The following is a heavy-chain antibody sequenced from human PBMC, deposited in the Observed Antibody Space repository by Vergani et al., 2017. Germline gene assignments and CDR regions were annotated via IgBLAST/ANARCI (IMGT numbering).Heavy chain of an antibody. CDR3: ARQARYYYGSGSYPYFDY. J-gene: IGHJ4*02. CDR1: GGSISSYY. CDR2: IYTSGST. D-gene: IGHD3-10*01. V-gene: IGHV4-4*09. Sequence: QVQLQESGPGLVKPSETLSLTCTVSGGSISSYYWSWIRQPPGKGLEWIGYIYTSGSTNYNPSLKSRVTISVDTSKNQFSLKLSSVTAADTAVYYCARQARYYYGSGSYPYFDYWGQGTLVTVSS.